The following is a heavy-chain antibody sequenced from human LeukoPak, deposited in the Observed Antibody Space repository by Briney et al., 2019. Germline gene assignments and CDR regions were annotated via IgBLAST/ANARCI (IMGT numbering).Heavy chain of an antibody. Sequence: SVKVSCKASGGTFSSYAISWVRQAPGQGLEWMGGIIPIFGTANYAQKFQGRVTITADESTSTAYMELSSLRSEDTAVYYCARQTYCSGGSCHGGNFQHWGQGALVTVSS. CDR3: ARQTYCSGGSCHGGNFQH. CDR1: GGTFSSYA. CDR2: IIPIFGTA. J-gene: IGHJ1*01. D-gene: IGHD2-15*01. V-gene: IGHV1-69*01.